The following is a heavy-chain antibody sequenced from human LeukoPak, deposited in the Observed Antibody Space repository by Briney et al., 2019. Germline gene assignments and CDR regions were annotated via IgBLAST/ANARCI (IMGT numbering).Heavy chain of an antibody. D-gene: IGHD5-12*01. Sequence: PGGSLRLSCAASGFTFSSYTMSWVRQAPGRGLEWVAVIWYDGSNKCYADTVKGRFTISRDNSKNTLYLQMNSLRAEDTAVYYCARDLGGPYTSGDSGYDYFDYWGQGTLVTVSS. CDR1: GFTFSSYT. CDR2: IWYDGSNK. CDR3: ARDLGGPYTSGDSGYDYFDY. J-gene: IGHJ4*02. V-gene: IGHV3-33*08.